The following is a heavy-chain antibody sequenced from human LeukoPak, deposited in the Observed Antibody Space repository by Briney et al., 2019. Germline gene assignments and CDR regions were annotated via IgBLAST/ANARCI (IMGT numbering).Heavy chain of an antibody. CDR3: ARHPTYFDWLTD. V-gene: IGHV1-69*04. J-gene: IGHJ4*02. CDR1: GGTFSSDA. CDR2: IIPILTA. D-gene: IGHD3-9*01. Sequence: SVKVSCKASGGTFSSDAINWVRQAPGQGLEWMGRIIPILTATYAPLFQDRLTITADTSTSTAYMELSSLGSEDTAVYYCARHPTYFDWLTDWGQGTLVTVSS.